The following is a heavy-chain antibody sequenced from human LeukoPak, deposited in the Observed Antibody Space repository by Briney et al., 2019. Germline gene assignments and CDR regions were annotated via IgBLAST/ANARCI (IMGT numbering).Heavy chain of an antibody. CDR1: GFTFSSYA. CDR3: AKDSSSWYYYYGMDV. Sequence: GGSLRLSCAASGFTFSSYAMSWVRQAPGKGLEWVSAISGGGGSTYYADSVKGRFTISRDNSKNTLYLQMNSLRAEDTAVYYCAKDSSSWYYYYGMDVWGQGTTVTVSS. CDR2: ISGGGGST. J-gene: IGHJ6*02. V-gene: IGHV3-23*01. D-gene: IGHD6-13*01.